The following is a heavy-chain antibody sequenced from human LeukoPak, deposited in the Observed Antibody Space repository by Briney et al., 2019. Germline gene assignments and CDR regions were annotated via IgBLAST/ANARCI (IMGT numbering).Heavy chain of an antibody. CDR3: ASFGISWRSSY. V-gene: IGHV3-30*03. CDR1: GFTYSSYG. CDR2: QSYDGSDK. Sequence: GGSLRLSCAASGFTYSSYGMHWVRQAPGKGLEWVAVQSYDGSDKYYADSVKGRFTISRDNVNNMLYLHMNSLRAEDTAVYYCASFGISWRSSYWGQGTLVTVSS. D-gene: IGHD2-21*01. J-gene: IGHJ4*02.